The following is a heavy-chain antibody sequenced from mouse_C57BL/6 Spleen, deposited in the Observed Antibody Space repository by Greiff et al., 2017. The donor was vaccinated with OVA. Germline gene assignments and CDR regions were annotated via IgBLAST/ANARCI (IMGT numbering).Heavy chain of an antibody. J-gene: IGHJ1*03. Sequence: VQLQQPGAELVKPGASVKLSCKASGYTFTSYWITWVKQRPGQGLEWIGDIYPGSGSTNYNEKFKSKATLTVDTSSSTAYMQLSSLTSEDSAVYYYAVDDYFSTVVRDWCFEVWGTGTTVTVSS. CDR1: GYTFTSYW. D-gene: IGHD1-1*01. CDR2: IYPGSGST. CDR3: AVDDYFSTVVRDWCFEV. V-gene: IGHV1-55*01.